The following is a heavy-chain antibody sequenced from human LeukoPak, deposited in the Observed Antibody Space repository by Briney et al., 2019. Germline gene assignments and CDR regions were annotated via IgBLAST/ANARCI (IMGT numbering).Heavy chain of an antibody. D-gene: IGHD5-24*01. J-gene: IGHJ4*02. CDR2: IYGGGNI. V-gene: IGHV3-53*01. CDR3: ARGAGYNYPYYFDY. CDR1: GFTVSSNY. Sequence: GGSLRLSCAASGFTVSSNYMNWVRQAPGKGLEWVSVIYGGGNIYYADSVKGRFTISRDNSKNTLYLQMDSLRAEDTAVYYCARGAGYNYPYYFDYWGQGTLVTVSS.